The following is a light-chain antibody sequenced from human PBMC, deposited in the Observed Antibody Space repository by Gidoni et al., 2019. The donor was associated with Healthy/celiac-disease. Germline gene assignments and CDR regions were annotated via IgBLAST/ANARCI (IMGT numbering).Light chain of an antibody. J-gene: IGKJ2*01. CDR1: QSVLYSSNNKNY. V-gene: IGKV4-1*01. CDR2: WAS. Sequence: DIVMTQSPDSLAVSLGERATINCKSSQSVLYSSNNKNYLAWYQQKPGQPPKLLIYWASTRESGVPDRFSSSWSGTDFTLTISSLQAEDVAVYYCQQYYSTPHTFGQGTKLEIK. CDR3: QQYYSTPHT.